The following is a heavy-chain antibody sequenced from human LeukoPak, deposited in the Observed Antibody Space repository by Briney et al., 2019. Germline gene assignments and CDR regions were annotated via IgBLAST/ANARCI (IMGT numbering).Heavy chain of an antibody. Sequence: GGSLRLSCVASGLPIGDFAMHWVRQAPWKDLEWVSLISGDGVSTFFADSVKGRFSISRDNSKNSLFLEMSSLRTEDTAMYYCARESGKFDYWGQGTLVAVSS. CDR2: ISGDGVST. J-gene: IGHJ4*02. CDR1: GLPIGDFA. V-gene: IGHV3-43*02. CDR3: ARESGKFDY.